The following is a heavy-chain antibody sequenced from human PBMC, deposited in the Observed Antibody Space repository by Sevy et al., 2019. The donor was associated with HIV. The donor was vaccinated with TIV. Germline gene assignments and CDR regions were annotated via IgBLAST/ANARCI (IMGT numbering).Heavy chain of an antibody. D-gene: IGHD3-22*01. J-gene: IGHJ4*02. CDR3: AKGDYYYDSSGYPFDC. V-gene: IGHV3-23*01. CDR2: ISGSGGST. Sequence: GGSLRLSCAASGFTFSSYAMSWVRQAPGKGLEWVSGISGSGGSTNYEDSVKGRFTISRDNSKNTLYLQMNTLRAEDTAVYYCAKGDYYYDSSGYPFDCWGQGTLVTVSS. CDR1: GFTFSSYA.